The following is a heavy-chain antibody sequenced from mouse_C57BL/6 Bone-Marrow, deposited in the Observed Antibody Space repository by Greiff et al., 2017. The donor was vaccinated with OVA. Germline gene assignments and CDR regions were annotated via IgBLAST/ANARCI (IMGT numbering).Heavy chain of an antibody. CDR2: INPYNGGT. D-gene: IGHD2-5*01. J-gene: IGHJ2*01. V-gene: IGHV1-19*01. CDR3: ARTGSNYDFDD. Sequence: EVQLQQSGPVLVKPGASVKMSCKASGYTFTDYYMNWVKQSHGKSLEWIGVINPYNGGTSYNQKFKGKATLTVDKSSSTAYMELNSLTSEDSAVYYCARTGSNYDFDDWGQGTTLTVSS. CDR1: GYTFTDYY.